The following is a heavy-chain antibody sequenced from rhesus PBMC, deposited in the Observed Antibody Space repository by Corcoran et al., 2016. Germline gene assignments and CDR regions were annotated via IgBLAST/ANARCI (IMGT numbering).Heavy chain of an antibody. CDR2: IRSGGST. D-gene: IGHD1-1*01. Sequence: QVQLQQWGEGLVKPSETLSLTCAVYGGSISSNYWSWIRQPPGKGLEWIGRIRSGGSTNYNPSLKSRVTISIDTSKNQVSLKLSSVTAAATAVYYCAMGLEPSWGYWYFDLWGPGTPITISS. J-gene: IGHJ2*01. CDR3: AMGLEPSWGYWYFDL. V-gene: IGHV4-160*01. CDR1: GGSISSNY.